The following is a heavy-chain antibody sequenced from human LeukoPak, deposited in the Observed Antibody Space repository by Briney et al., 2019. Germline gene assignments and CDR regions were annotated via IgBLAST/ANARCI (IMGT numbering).Heavy chain of an antibody. Sequence: GGSLRLSCAASGSTFSSYGMHWVRQAPGKGLEWVAFIRYDGSNKYYADSVKGRFTISRDNSKNTLYLQMNSLRAEDTAVYYCAKEGDYYYYYMDVWGKGTTVTVSS. V-gene: IGHV3-30*02. CDR2: IRYDGSNK. CDR1: GSTFSSYG. J-gene: IGHJ6*03. D-gene: IGHD1-26*01. CDR3: AKEGDYYYYYMDV.